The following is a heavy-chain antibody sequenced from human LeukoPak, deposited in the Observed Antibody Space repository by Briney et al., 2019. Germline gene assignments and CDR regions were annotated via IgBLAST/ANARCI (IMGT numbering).Heavy chain of an antibody. Sequence: GGSLRLSCAASGFTFSSYWMSWVRQAPGKGLEWVANIKQDGSEKYYVDSVKGRFTISRDNAKNSLYLQMNSLRAEDTAVYYCARRITIFGVVITPYYFDYWGQGTLVTVSS. V-gene: IGHV3-7*01. J-gene: IGHJ4*02. CDR2: IKQDGSEK. CDR3: ARRITIFGVVITPYYFDY. CDR1: GFTFSSYW. D-gene: IGHD3-3*01.